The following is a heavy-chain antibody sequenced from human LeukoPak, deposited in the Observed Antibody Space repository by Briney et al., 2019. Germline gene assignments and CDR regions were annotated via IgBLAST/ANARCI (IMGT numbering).Heavy chain of an antibody. Sequence: SETLSLTCTVSGDSISSSNYYWGWIRQPPGKGLEWIGTIYYTGSTYYNPSLKSRVTISVDTSKNQFSLKLSSVTAADTAVYYCASRGLYCSSTSCYLKMDGRGKYYFDYWGQGTLVTVSS. D-gene: IGHD2-2*01. CDR2: IYYTGST. CDR3: ASRGLYCSSTSCYLKMDGRGKYYFDY. V-gene: IGHV4-39*07. CDR1: GDSISSSNYY. J-gene: IGHJ4*02.